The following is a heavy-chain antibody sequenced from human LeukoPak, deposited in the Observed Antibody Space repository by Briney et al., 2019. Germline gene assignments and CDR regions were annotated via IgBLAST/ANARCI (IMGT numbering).Heavy chain of an antibody. CDR2: IKQDGSES. CDR3: AREPGQWLPPEL. D-gene: IGHD6-19*01. V-gene: IGHV3-7*01. CDR1: GFTFSNYW. J-gene: IGHJ4*02. Sequence: PGGSLRLSCAASGFTFSNYWMSRVRQAPGKGPEWVAKIKQDGSESLYVGSVTGRFTVSRDNAKKSLYLQVSSLRVEDTAVYYCAREPGQWLPPELWGQGTLVTVAS.